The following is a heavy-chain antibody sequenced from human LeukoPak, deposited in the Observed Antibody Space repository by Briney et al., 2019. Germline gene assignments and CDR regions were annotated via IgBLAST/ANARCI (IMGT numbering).Heavy chain of an antibody. Sequence: ASVKVSCKASGYTFTSYDINWVRQATGQGLEGMGWMNLNSGNTGYAQKFQGRVTMTRNTSISTAYMELSSLRSGDTAVYYCARGVRDFWSGFDYYGMDVWGQGTTVTVSS. CDR1: GYTFTSYD. D-gene: IGHD3-3*01. J-gene: IGHJ6*02. CDR3: ARGVRDFWSGFDYYGMDV. V-gene: IGHV1-8*01. CDR2: MNLNSGNT.